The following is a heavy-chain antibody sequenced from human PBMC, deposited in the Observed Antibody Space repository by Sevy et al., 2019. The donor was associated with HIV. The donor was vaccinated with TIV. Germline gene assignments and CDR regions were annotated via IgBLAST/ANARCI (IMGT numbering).Heavy chain of an antibody. CDR1: GGSISSGGYY. D-gene: IGHD3-10*01. CDR3: ARGQWFGDLF. J-gene: IGHJ4*02. V-gene: IGHV4-61*02. Sequence: SETLSLTCTVSGGSISSGGYYWSWIRQPAGKGLEWIGRSYSSGNTNSNPSLKSRVTMSVDTSKNQFSLKMSSVTAADTAVYYCARGQWFGDLFWGQGTPVTVSS. CDR2: SYSSGNT.